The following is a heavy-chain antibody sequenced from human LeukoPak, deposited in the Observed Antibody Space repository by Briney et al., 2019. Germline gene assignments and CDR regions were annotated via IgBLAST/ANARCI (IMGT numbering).Heavy chain of an antibody. CDR1: GGSISGQY. D-gene: IGHD6-19*01. Sequence: SETLSLTCTVSGGSISGQYWSLIRQPPGKGLEWIGYIYYTGITKYNPSLKSRVTISVDTSKNQFSLRLTSVTAADTAVYYCARGWAVSGRSLDYWGQGTLVTVSS. CDR2: IYYTGIT. V-gene: IGHV4-59*11. J-gene: IGHJ4*02. CDR3: ARGWAVSGRSLDY.